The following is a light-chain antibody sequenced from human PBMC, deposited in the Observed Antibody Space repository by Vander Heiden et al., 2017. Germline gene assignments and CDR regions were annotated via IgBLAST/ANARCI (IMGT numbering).Light chain of an antibody. Sequence: QSALPQPRSVSGSPGQSVTISCTGTSSDVGGYNFVSWYQQDPGKSPKLMIYDVTKRPSGVPDRFSGSKSGNTASLTISGLQAEDEADYYCCSHAGSYTWVFGGGTKLTVL. CDR1: SSDVGGYNF. J-gene: IGLJ3*02. CDR2: DVT. CDR3: CSHAGSYTWV. V-gene: IGLV2-11*01.